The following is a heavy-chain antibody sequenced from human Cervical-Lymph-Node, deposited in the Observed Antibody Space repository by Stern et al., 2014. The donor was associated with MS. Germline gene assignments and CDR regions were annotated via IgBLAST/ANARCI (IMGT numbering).Heavy chain of an antibody. CDR1: GGSFSGYY. Sequence: QVQLQQWGAGLLKPSETLSLTCAVYGGSFSGYYWSWIRQPPGKGLEWIGEINHRGSTNHNPSLKGRVTISVDTSKTQFSLKLSSVTATDTAVYYCACRRRGPIGYWGQGTLVTVSS. CDR2: INHRGST. V-gene: IGHV4-34*01. D-gene: IGHD3-10*01. J-gene: IGHJ4*02. CDR3: ACRRRGPIGY.